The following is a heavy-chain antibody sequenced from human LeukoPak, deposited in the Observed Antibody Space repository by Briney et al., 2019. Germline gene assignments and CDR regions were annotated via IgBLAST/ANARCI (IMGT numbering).Heavy chain of an antibody. Sequence: SETLSLTCTVSGGSTSSSSYYWGWIRQPPGKGLEWIGSIYYSGSTYYNPSLKSRVTISVDTSKNQFSLKLSSVTAADTAVYYCARGRGRIRGSRNVNWFDPWGQGTLVTVSS. D-gene: IGHD2-2*01. CDR3: ARGRGRIRGSRNVNWFDP. J-gene: IGHJ5*02. CDR2: IYYSGST. CDR1: GGSTSSSSYY. V-gene: IGHV4-39*07.